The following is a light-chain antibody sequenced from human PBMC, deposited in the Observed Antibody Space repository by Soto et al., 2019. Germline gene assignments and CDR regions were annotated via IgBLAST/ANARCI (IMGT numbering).Light chain of an antibody. J-gene: IGKJ1*01. CDR1: QSVNSN. CDR2: GTS. V-gene: IGKV3-20*01. Sequence: PGERATLSCRASQSVNSNLAWYQQKAGQAPRLLIYGTSTRAAGIPARFSGSGSGTDFTLTISRLEPEDFAVYYCQQYDSSLWTFGQGTKVDIK. CDR3: QQYDSSLWT.